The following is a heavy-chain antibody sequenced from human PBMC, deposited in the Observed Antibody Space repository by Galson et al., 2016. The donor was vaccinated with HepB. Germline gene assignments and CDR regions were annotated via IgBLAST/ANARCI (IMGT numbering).Heavy chain of an antibody. CDR3: ARNGDVLTGYQDLWYFDV. J-gene: IGHJ2*01. CDR1: GGSFSSYT. CDR2: IIPIFETT. V-gene: IGHV1-69*13. D-gene: IGHD3-9*01. Sequence: SVKVSCKASGGSFSSYTFSWVRQAPGQGLEWMGGIIPIFETTHYAEKFQGRVTITADESSTTAYMELRSLTSDDTAIYYCARNGDVLTGYQDLWYFDVWGRGTLVTVSS.